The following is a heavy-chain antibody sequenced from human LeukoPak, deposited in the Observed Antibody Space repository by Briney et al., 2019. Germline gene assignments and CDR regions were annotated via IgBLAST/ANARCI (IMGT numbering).Heavy chain of an antibody. V-gene: IGHV1-2*02. J-gene: IGHJ5*02. D-gene: IGHD4-23*01. CDR2: INPNSGGT. Sequence: GASVKVSCKASGYTFTGYYMHWVRQAPGQGLEWMGWINPNSGGTNYAQKFQGRVTMARDTSISTAYMELSRLRSDDTAVYYCAGSYGGNEGLFDPWGQGTLVTVSS. CDR3: AGSYGGNEGLFDP. CDR1: GYTFTGYY.